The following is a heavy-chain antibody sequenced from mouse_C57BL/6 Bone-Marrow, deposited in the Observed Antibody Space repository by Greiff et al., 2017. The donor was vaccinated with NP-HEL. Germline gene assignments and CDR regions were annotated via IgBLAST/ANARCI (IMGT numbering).Heavy chain of an antibody. D-gene: IGHD3-2*02. J-gene: IGHJ2*01. Sequence: VMLVESGPGLVKPSQSLFLTCSITGFPITSGYYWIWIRQPPGKPLEWMGYITHSGETFYNPSLQSPISITRETSKNQFFLQLNSVTTEDTAMYYCAGDSSGYGDFDYWGQGTTLTVSS. CDR2: ITHSGET. CDR3: AGDSSGYGDFDY. CDR1: GFPITSGYY. V-gene: IGHV12-3*01.